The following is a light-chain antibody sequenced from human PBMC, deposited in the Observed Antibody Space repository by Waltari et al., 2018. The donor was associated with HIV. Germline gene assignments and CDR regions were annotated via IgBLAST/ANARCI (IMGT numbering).Light chain of an antibody. CDR2: NSN. J-gene: IGLJ3*02. Sequence: QSVLTQPPSASGTPGQSVTISCAGASSNIGSNTVSWSQQLPGTAPKLLIFNSNQRPPGVPDRFSGSNSSTSASLTISGLQSEDEPDYYCEAWDDSLNGLWVFGAGTNATGL. V-gene: IGLV1-44*01. CDR3: EAWDDSLNGLWV. CDR1: SSNIGSNT.